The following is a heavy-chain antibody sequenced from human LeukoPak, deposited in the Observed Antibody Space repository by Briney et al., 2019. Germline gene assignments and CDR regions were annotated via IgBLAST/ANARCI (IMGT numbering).Heavy chain of an antibody. CDR2: IYYSGST. V-gene: IGHV4-39*01. CDR3: ARRSGSYYATHFDY. CDR1: GGSISSSSYY. J-gene: IGHJ4*02. Sequence: PSETLSLTCTVSGGSISSSSYYWGWIRQPPGKGLEWIGSIYYSGSTYYNPSLKSRATISVDTSKNQFSLKLSSVTAADTAVYYCARRSGSYYATHFDYWGQGTLVTVSS. D-gene: IGHD1-26*01.